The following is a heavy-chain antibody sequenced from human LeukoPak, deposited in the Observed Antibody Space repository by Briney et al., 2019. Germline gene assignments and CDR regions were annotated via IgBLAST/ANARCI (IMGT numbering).Heavy chain of an antibody. J-gene: IGHJ6*03. CDR2: IIPIFGTA. V-gene: IGHV1-69*01. Sequence: SVKVSCKASGGTFSSYAISGVRQAPGQGLEWMGGIIPIFGTANYAQKFQGRVTITADESTSTAYMELSSLRSEDTAVYYCARDFWSGYRKSYYYYYMDVWGKGTTVTVSS. D-gene: IGHD3-3*01. CDR3: ARDFWSGYRKSYYYYYMDV. CDR1: GGTFSSYA.